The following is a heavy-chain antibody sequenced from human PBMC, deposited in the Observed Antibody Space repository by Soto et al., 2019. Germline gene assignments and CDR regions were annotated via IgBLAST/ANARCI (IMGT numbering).Heavy chain of an antibody. CDR2: INQDGGQK. V-gene: IGHV3-7*01. Sequence: VGSLRLSCAASGIRFTRSWMSWVRQAPGKGLEWVAHINQDGGQKYYVDSAKGRFTISRDNAKTSLYLQMNSLRAEDTAVFYCVSWADAADEDYFHHWGQGTLVTVSS. D-gene: IGHD3-16*01. CDR3: VSWADAADEDYFHH. CDR1: GIRFTRSW. J-gene: IGHJ1*01.